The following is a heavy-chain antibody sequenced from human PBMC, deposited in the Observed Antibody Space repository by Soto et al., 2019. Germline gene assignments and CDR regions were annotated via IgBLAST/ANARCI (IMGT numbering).Heavy chain of an antibody. CDR2: INPNGGST. CDR3: ARLATVTPPYYFDY. J-gene: IGHJ4*02. D-gene: IGHD4-17*01. CDR1: GYTFFSFY. V-gene: IGHV1-46*01. Sequence: ASVKVSCKASGYTFFSFYVHWVRQAPGQGLEWMGVINPNGGSTAYAQKFQGRVTMTRDTSTSTVYMELSSLRSEDTAVYYCARLATVTPPYYFDYWGQGTLVTVSS.